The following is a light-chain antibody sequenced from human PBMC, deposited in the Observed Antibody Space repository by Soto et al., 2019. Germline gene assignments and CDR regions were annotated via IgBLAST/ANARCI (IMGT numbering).Light chain of an antibody. CDR3: QQSDSLPIT. V-gene: IGKV1-33*01. J-gene: IGKJ5*01. Sequence: DIQMTQSPSSLYASVGDRVTITCRARQDISNYLNWYQQRPGKAPKLLIYDASNLERGVPSRFSGTRSGTHFTFAITSLQPEDVATYYCQQSDSLPITVGQGTRLEI. CDR2: DAS. CDR1: QDISNY.